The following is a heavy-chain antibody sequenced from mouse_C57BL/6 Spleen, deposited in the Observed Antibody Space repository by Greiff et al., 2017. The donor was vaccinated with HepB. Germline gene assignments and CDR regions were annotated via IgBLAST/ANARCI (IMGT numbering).Heavy chain of an antibody. J-gene: IGHJ1*03. Sequence: EVMLVESGGGLVQPKGSLKLSCAASGFSFNTYAMNWVRQAPGKGLEWVARIRSKSNNYATYYADSVKDRFTISRDDSESMLYLQMNNLKTEDTAMYYCVRSDYDDWYFDVWGTGTTVTVSS. D-gene: IGHD2-4*01. CDR2: IRSKSNNYAT. CDR1: GFSFNTYA. V-gene: IGHV10-1*01. CDR3: VRSDYDDWYFDV.